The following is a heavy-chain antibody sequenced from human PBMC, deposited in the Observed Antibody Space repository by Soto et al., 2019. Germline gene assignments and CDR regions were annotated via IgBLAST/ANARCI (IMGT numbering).Heavy chain of an antibody. J-gene: IGHJ4*02. D-gene: IGHD3-9*01. CDR3: ARQAGRLGYYLLTGYPYYFDS. CDR2: IYPDDSDI. Sequence: GESLKISCKGSGYSFSSYWIGWVRQMPGKGLEWMGIIYPDDSDIRYGPSFQGQVTISADKSISTAYLQWSSLKASDTAMYYCARQAGRLGYYLLTGYPYYFDSWGQGTPVTVSS. V-gene: IGHV5-51*01. CDR1: GYSFSSYW.